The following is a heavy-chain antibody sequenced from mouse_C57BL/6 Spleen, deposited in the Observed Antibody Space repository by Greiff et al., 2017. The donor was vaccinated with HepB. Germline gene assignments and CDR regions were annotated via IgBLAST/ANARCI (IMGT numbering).Heavy chain of an antibody. J-gene: IGHJ3*01. CDR3: ARRDYGSSLAWFAY. Sequence: QVQLQQSGAELVKPGASVKISCKASGYAFSSYWMNWVKQRPGKGLEGIGQIYPGDGDTNYNGKFKGKATLTADKSSSTAYMQLSSLTSEDSAVYFCARRDYGSSLAWFAYWGQGTLVTVSA. CDR1: GYAFSSYW. D-gene: IGHD1-1*01. CDR2: IYPGDGDT. V-gene: IGHV1-80*01.